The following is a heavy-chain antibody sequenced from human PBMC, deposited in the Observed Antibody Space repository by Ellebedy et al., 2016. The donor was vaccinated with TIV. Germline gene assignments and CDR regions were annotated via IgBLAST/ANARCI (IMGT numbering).Heavy chain of an antibody. CDR3: ARGFGFSMVRGISHFDY. V-gene: IGHV3-30-3*01. CDR1: GFTFSGYA. J-gene: IGHJ4*02. CDR2: ISDDGSKK. D-gene: IGHD3-10*01. Sequence: GGSLRLSCAASGFTFSGYAMYWVRQAPGKGLEWVAFISDDGSKKYYAASVKGRFTISRDRSQNTLYLQMNSLKPEDTAVYYCARGFGFSMVRGISHFDYWGQGTQVTVSS.